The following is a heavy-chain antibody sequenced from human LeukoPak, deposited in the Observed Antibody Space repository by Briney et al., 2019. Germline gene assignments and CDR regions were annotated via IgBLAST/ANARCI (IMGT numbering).Heavy chain of an antibody. J-gene: IGHJ6*02. V-gene: IGHV1-18*01. Sequence: ASVKVSCKASGYTFTGYGISWVRQAPGQGLEWMGWISAYNGNTNYAQKLQGRVTMTTDTSTSTAYMELRSLRSDDTAVYYCARDAQLGISKYYYYGMDVWGQGTTVTVSS. CDR2: ISAYNGNT. CDR3: ARDAQLGISKYYYYGMDV. D-gene: IGHD7-27*01. CDR1: GYTFTGYG.